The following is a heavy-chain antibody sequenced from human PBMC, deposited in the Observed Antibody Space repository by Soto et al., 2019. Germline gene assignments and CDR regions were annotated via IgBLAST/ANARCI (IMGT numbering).Heavy chain of an antibody. J-gene: IGHJ4*02. CDR2: IRSKANSYAT. D-gene: IGHD3-22*01. CDR3: TRLRPLYYYDSSGYYHD. CDR1: GFTFSGSA. Sequence: GGSLRLSCAASGFTFSGSAMHWVRQASGKGLEWVGRIRSKANSYATAYAASVKGRFTISRDDSKNTAYLQMNSLKTEDTAVYYCTRLRPLYYYDSSGYYHDWGQGTLVTVSS. V-gene: IGHV3-73*01.